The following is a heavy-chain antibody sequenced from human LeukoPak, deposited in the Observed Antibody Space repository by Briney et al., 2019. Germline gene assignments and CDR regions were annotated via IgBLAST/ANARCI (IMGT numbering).Heavy chain of an antibody. Sequence: SETLSLTCTVSGGSISSYYRSWIRQPPGKGLEWIGYIYYSGSTNYNPSLKSRVTISVDTSKNQFSLKLSSVTAADTAVYYCARVSFGYGSSWYWGGNWLDPWGQGTLVTVSS. CDR1: GGSISSYY. J-gene: IGHJ5*02. V-gene: IGHV4-59*01. D-gene: IGHD6-13*01. CDR3: ARVSFGYGSSWYWGGNWLDP. CDR2: IYYSGST.